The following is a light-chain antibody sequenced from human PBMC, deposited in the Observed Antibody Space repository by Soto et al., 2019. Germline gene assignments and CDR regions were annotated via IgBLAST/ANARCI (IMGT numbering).Light chain of an antibody. CDR2: GAS. CDR1: QGISEY. CDR3: HSYHSIPRT. V-gene: IGKV1-27*01. J-gene: IGKJ1*01. Sequence: DIQMAQSPSSLSASIGDRVTITCRASQGISEYLAWYQQRPGNAPNLLIYGASILQSGVPSRFSGSGSGTHSTLTISSLQPEDVATYYCHSYHSIPRTFGQGTTVEIK.